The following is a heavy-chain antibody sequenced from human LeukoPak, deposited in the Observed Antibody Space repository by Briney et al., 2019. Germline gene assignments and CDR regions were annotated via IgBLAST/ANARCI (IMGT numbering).Heavy chain of an antibody. CDR3: TTGHVGILTGRGTYYYYGMDV. CDR2: IKSKTDGGTT. J-gene: IGHJ6*02. CDR1: GFTFSNAW. Sequence: GGSLRLSCAASGFTFSNAWMSWVRQAPGKGLEWVGRIKSKTDGGTTDYAAPVKGRFTISRDDSKNTLYLQMNSLKTEDTAVYYCTTGHVGILTGRGTYYYYGMDVWGQGTTVTVSS. V-gene: IGHV3-15*01. D-gene: IGHD3-9*01.